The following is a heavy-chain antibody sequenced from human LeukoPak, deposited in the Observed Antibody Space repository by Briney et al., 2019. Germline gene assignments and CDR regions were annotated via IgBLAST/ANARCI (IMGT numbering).Heavy chain of an antibody. D-gene: IGHD3-22*01. CDR1: GFTFSSYE. CDR2: ISSSGSTI. Sequence: GGSLRLSCAASGFTFSSYEMNWVRQAPGKGLEWVSYISSSGSTIYYADSVKGRFTIPRDNAKNSLYLQMNSLRAEDTAVYYCARDNYYDSSGYYLYYCGMDVWGQGTTVTVSS. V-gene: IGHV3-48*03. J-gene: IGHJ6*02. CDR3: ARDNYYDSSGYYLYYCGMDV.